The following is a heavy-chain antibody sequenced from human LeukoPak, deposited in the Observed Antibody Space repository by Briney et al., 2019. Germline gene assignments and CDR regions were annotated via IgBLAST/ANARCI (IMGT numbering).Heavy chain of an antibody. CDR1: GGSISSYY. J-gene: IGHJ4*02. Sequence: SETLSLTCTVSGGSISSYYWSWIRQPPGKGLEWIGYIYYTGSTNYNPSLKSRVTISVDTSKNQFSLELSSVTAADTAVYYCARVGFGNTPHPIDYWGQGTLVTVSS. V-gene: IGHV4-59*01. CDR3: ARVGFGNTPHPIDY. CDR2: IYYTGST. D-gene: IGHD4-23*01.